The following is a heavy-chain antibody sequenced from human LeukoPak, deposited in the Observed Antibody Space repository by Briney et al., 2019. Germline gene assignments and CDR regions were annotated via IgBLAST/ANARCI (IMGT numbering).Heavy chain of an antibody. Sequence: SETLSLTCAVYGGSFSGYYWSWIRQPAGKGLEWVGRIYTSGITNYNPSLKSRVTISVDTSKNQFSLKLSSVTAADTAVYYCARSGGYNGGLDYWGQGTLVTVSS. CDR2: IYTSGIT. CDR1: GGSFSGYY. J-gene: IGHJ4*02. V-gene: IGHV4-59*10. CDR3: ARSGGYNGGLDY. D-gene: IGHD5-24*01.